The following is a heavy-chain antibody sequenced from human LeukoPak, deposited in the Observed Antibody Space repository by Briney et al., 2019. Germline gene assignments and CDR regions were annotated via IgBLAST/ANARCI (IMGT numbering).Heavy chain of an antibody. J-gene: IGHJ4*02. CDR2: ISGDGGVT. CDR1: GFTFSSYA. Sequence: GGSLRLSCAASGFTFSSYAMSWVRQAPGKGLEWVLTISGDGGVTYYADSVKGRFTSSRDNSKDTLCLQMNSLRAEDTAAYYCAKANRDGYNYYDCWGQGTLVTVSS. D-gene: IGHD5-24*01. CDR3: AKANRDGYNYYDC. V-gene: IGHV3-23*01.